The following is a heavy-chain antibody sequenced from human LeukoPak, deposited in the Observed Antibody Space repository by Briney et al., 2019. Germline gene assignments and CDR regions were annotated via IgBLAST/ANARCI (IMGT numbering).Heavy chain of an antibody. Sequence: PGASLRLSCAASGFTFSSYAMSWVRQAPGKGLEWVSAISGSGGSTYYADSVKGRFTISRDNSKNTLYLQMNSLRAEDTAVYYCAKGDHSKSPGGGSFQHWGQGTLVTVSS. CDR1: GFTFSSYA. CDR2: ISGSGGST. J-gene: IGHJ1*01. V-gene: IGHV3-23*01. D-gene: IGHD1-26*01. CDR3: AKGDHSKSPGGGSFQH.